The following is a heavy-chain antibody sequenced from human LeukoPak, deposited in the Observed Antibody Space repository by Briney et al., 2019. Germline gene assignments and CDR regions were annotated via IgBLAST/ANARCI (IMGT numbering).Heavy chain of an antibody. Sequence: GRSLRLSCAASGFTFSSYGMHWVRQAPGKGLEWVAVIWYDGSNKYYADSVKGRFTIPRDNSKNTLYLQMNSLRAEDTAVYYCARGNGDQLNWFDPWGQGTLVTVSS. J-gene: IGHJ5*02. CDR2: IWYDGSNK. CDR1: GFTFSSYG. D-gene: IGHD4-17*01. V-gene: IGHV3-33*01. CDR3: ARGNGDQLNWFDP.